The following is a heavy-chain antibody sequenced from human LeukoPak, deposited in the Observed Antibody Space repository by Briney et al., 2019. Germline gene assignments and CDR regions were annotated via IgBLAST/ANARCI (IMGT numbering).Heavy chain of an antibody. CDR1: GYTFTGYY. CDR2: INPNSGGT. J-gene: IGHJ4*02. Sequence: ASVKVSCKASGYTFTGYYMHWVRQAPGQGLEWMGWINPNSGGTNYAQKFQGRVTMTRDTSISTAYMELSRLRSEDTAVYYCARGLTSYYDILTGYYPLDHWGQGTLVTVSS. D-gene: IGHD3-9*01. CDR3: ARGLTSYYDILTGYYPLDH. V-gene: IGHV1-2*02.